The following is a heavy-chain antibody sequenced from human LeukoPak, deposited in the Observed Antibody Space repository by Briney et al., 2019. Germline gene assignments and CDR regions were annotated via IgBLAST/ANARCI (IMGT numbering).Heavy chain of an antibody. CDR2: IYYSGST. D-gene: IGHD2-2*01. CDR1: GGSISSYY. CDR3: AVGYCSSTSCSDDAFDI. Sequence: SETLSLTCTVSGGSISSYYWSWIRQPPGKGLEWIGYIYYSGSTNYNPSLKSRVTISVDTSKNQFSLKLSSVTAADTAVYYCAVGYCSSTSCSDDAFDIWGQGTMVTVSS. V-gene: IGHV4-59*01. J-gene: IGHJ3*02.